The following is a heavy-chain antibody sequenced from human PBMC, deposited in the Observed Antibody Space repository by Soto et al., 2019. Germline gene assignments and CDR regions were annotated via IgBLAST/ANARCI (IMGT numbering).Heavy chain of an antibody. D-gene: IGHD6-13*01. CDR2: ISGSGGTT. CDR1: GFTFSSYA. CDR3: AKNGRAAAMYNWFDP. V-gene: IGHV3-23*01. J-gene: IGHJ5*02. Sequence: EVQLLESGGGLGQPGGSLRLSCTGSGFTFSSYAMNWVRQAPGKGLECVSTISGSGGTTNYADSVKGRFTISRDNSKNTLYLQMSSLRAEDTAVYYCAKNGRAAAMYNWFDPWGQGTLVTVSS.